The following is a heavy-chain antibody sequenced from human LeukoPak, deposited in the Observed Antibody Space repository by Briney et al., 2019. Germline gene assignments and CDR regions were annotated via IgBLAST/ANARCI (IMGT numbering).Heavy chain of an antibody. Sequence: GVSLRLSCAASGFTFSSYAMHWVRQAPGKGLEWVAVISYDGSNKYYADSVKGRFTISRDNSKNTLYLQMNGLRAEDTAVYYCASPIVVVPADWGQGTLVTVSS. V-gene: IGHV3-30-3*01. CDR1: GFTFSSYA. J-gene: IGHJ4*02. CDR2: ISYDGSNK. D-gene: IGHD2-2*01. CDR3: ASPIVVVPAD.